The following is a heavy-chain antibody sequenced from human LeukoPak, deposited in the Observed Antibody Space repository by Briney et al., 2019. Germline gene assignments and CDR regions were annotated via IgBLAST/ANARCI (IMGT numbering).Heavy chain of an antibody. CDR1: GGSISSGDYY. Sequence: SETLSLTCTVSGGSISSGDYYWSWIRQPPGKGLEWIGEIYHSGSTNYNPSLKSRVTISVDKSKNQFSLKLSSVTAADTAVYYCASRITMRVSLGYFDLWGRGTLVTVSS. J-gene: IGHJ2*01. V-gene: IGHV4-39*07. CDR2: IYHSGST. D-gene: IGHD3-22*01. CDR3: ASRITMRVSLGYFDL.